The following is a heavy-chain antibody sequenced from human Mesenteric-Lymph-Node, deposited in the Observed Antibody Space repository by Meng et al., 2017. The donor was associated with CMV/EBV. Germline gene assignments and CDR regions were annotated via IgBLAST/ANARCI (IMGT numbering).Heavy chain of an antibody. J-gene: IGHJ4*02. CDR1: GFTFSDYY. D-gene: IGHD6-13*01. CDR2: ISSSGSTI. V-gene: IGHV3-11*01. CDR3: ARGSSWYSFLIY. Sequence: GESLKISCAASGFTFSDYYMSWIRQAPGKGLEWVSYISSSGSTIYYADSVKGRFTISRDNAKNSLYLQMNSLRAEDTAVYYCARGSSWYSFLIYWGQGTLVTVSS.